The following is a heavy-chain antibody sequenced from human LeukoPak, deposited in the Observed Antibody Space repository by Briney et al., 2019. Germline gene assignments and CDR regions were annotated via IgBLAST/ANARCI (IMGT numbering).Heavy chain of an antibody. J-gene: IGHJ4*02. Sequence: PGGSLRLSCAASGFTVSNNYMNWVRQAPGKGLEWVSAISGSGGSTYYADSVKGRFTISRDNSKNTLYLQMNSLRAEDTAVYYCAKSQTLNEGRLRFLEWLPSPYYFDYWGQGTLVTVSS. V-gene: IGHV3-23*01. CDR2: ISGSGGST. D-gene: IGHD3-3*01. CDR3: AKSQTLNEGRLRFLEWLPSPYYFDY. CDR1: GFTVSNNY.